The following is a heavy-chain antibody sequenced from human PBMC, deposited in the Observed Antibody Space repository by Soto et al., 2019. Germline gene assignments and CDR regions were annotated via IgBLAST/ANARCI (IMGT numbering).Heavy chain of an antibody. J-gene: IGHJ4*02. V-gene: IGHV1-69*01. CDR2: IIPIFGTT. Sequence: QVQLVQSGAEVKEPGSAVKVSCKAPADSFSSYGISWVRQAPGRGLEWMGGIIPIFGTTNYAEQFRGRVTITADESTNAAYMELSSLRSEDTALYYCARVFPDGWVEPGVVRGYLDTWGRGTLVTVSS. D-gene: IGHD3-3*01. CDR1: ADSFSSYG. CDR3: ARVFPDGWVEPGVVRGYLDT.